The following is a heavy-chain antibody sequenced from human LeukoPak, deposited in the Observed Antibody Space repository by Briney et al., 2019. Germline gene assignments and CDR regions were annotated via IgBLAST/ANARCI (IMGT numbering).Heavy chain of an antibody. D-gene: IGHD3-3*01. CDR1: GGSISSYY. V-gene: IGHV4-4*07. Sequence: PSETLSLTCTVSGGSISSYYWSWLRQPAGKGLEWIGRIYTSGSTNYNPSLKSRVTISVDKSKNQFSLKLSSVTAADTAVYYCARDSITTLMIYYYYMDVWGKGTTVTVSS. J-gene: IGHJ6*03. CDR3: ARDSITTLMIYYYYMDV. CDR2: IYTSGST.